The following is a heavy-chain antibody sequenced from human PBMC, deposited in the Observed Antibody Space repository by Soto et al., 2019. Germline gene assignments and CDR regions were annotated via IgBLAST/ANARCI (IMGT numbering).Heavy chain of an antibody. D-gene: IGHD3-22*01. CDR1: GGSISSGGYS. V-gene: IGHV4-30-2*01. Sequence: QLQLQESGSGLVKPSQTLSLTCAVSGGSISSGGYSWGWIRQPPGKGLEWIGYIYHSGSTYYNPSLKSRVTISVDRSKNQFSLKLSSVTAADTAVYYCARGMNYYDSSGYLNWFDPWGQGTLVTVSS. CDR3: ARGMNYYDSSGYLNWFDP. J-gene: IGHJ5*02. CDR2: IYHSGST.